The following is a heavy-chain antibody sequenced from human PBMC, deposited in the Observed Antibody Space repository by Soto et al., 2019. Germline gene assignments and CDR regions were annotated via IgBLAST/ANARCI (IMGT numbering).Heavy chain of an antibody. CDR3: ARGKGYCGGDCYSKVNWFDP. J-gene: IGHJ5*02. CDR1: GGSISSGGYS. Sequence: NPSETLSLTCAVSGGSISSGGYSWSWIRQPPGKGLEWIGYIYHSGSTYYNPSLKSRVTISVYRSKNQFSLKLSSVTAADTAVYYCARGKGYCGGDCYSKVNWFDPWGQGTLVTVSS. D-gene: IGHD2-21*02. CDR2: IYHSGST. V-gene: IGHV4-30-2*01.